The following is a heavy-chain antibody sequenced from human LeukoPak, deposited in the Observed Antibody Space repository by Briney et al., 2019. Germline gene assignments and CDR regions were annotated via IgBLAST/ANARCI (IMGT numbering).Heavy chain of an antibody. D-gene: IGHD5-24*01. CDR3: ARDYGRDGYNLDAFDI. J-gene: IGHJ3*02. CDR2: IYYSGST. V-gene: IGHV4-59*01. CDR1: GGSISSYY. Sequence: SETLSLTCTVSGGSISSYYWSWIRQPPGKGLEWIGYIYYSGSTNYNPSLKSRVTISVDTSKNQFSLKLSSVTAADTAVYYCARDYGRDGYNLDAFDIWGQGTMVTVSS.